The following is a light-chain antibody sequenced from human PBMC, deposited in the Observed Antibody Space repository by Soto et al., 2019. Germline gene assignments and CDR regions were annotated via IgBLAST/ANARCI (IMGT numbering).Light chain of an antibody. CDR1: SSNVGAGHD. CDR3: QSYDSSPGV. CDR2: GNS. J-gene: IGLJ3*02. V-gene: IGLV1-40*01. Sequence: QSVLTQPPSVSGSPGQRVTISCTGSSSNVGAGHDVHWYQQLPGTAPKLLIYGNSNRPSGVPDRFSGSKSGTSASLAITGLQAEDEADYYCQSYDSSPGVFGGGTKLTVL.